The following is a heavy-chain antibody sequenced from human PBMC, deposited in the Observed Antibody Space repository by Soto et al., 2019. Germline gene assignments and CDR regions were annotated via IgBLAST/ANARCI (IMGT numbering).Heavy chain of an antibody. D-gene: IGHD3-22*01. CDR3: AREFRAYYYDSSGYPVDY. Sequence: GESLKISCAASGFTFSSYSMNWVRQAPGKGLEWVSYISSSSSTIYYADSVKGRFTISRDNAKNSLYLQMNSLRDEDTAVYYCAREFRAYYYDSSGYPVDYWGQGTLVTVSS. V-gene: IGHV3-48*02. J-gene: IGHJ4*02. CDR1: GFTFSSYS. CDR2: ISSSSSTI.